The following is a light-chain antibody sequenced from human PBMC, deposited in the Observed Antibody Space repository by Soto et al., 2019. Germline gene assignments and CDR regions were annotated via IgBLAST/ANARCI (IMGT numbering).Light chain of an antibody. V-gene: IGKV1-9*01. CDR1: QGISSL. CDR3: QQLNSYPIT. Sequence: IQLTQSPSSLYASAGDRVTITCRASQGISSLLAWYQQKPGKAPKLLIHAASTLQSGVPSRFSGSGSGTDFTLTISSLQPEDFATYYCQQLNSYPITFGQGTRLEIK. J-gene: IGKJ5*01. CDR2: AAS.